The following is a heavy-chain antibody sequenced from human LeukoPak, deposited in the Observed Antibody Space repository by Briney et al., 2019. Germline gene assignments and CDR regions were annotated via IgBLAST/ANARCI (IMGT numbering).Heavy chain of an antibody. D-gene: IGHD2-2*01. Sequence: ASVKVSCKASGYTFTAYSMHWVRQAPGQGLEWMGWINPNSGVTNYAQKFQGRVTMTRDTSISTAYMELSSLRSDDTAIYYCARVGVEGASCYDYWGQGTLVTVSS. CDR3: ARVGVEGASCYDY. V-gene: IGHV1-2*02. CDR1: GYTFTAYS. CDR2: INPNSGVT. J-gene: IGHJ4*02.